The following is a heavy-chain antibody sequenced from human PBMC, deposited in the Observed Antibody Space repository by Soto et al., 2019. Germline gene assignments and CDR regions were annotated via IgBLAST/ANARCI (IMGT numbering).Heavy chain of an antibody. J-gene: IGHJ6*03. V-gene: IGHV4-34*01. CDR3: AREPRYSSSSTSCYSPYYYYYYYMDV. CDR1: GGSFSGYY. Sequence: QVQLQQWGAGLLKPSETLSLTCAVYGGSFSGYYWSWIRQPPGKGLEWIGEINHSGSTNYNPSLKSRVTISVDTSKNQFSLKLSSVTAADTAVYYCAREPRYSSSSTSCYSPYYYYYYYMDVWGKGTTVTVSS. D-gene: IGHD2-2*02. CDR2: INHSGST.